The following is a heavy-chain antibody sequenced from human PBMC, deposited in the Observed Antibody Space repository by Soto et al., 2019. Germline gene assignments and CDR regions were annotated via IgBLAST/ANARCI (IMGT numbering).Heavy chain of an antibody. CDR2: IYYSGST. D-gene: IGHD1-26*01. J-gene: IGHJ6*02. V-gene: IGHV4-31*03. CDR1: GGSISSGGYF. Sequence: SETLSLTCTVSGGSISSGGYFWSWLRQHPGKGLEWIGFIYYSGSTNYNPSLKSRVTISVDKSKNQYSLKLSSVTAADTAVYYCARVAGSYYYGMDVWGQGTTVTVSS. CDR3: ARVAGSYYYGMDV.